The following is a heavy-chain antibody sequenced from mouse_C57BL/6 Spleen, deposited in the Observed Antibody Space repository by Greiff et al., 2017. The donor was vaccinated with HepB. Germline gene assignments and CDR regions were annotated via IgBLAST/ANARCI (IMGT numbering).Heavy chain of an antibody. Sequence: QVQLQQPGAELVRPGSSVKLSCKASGYTFTSYWMHWVKQRPIQGLEWIGNIDPSDSETHYNQKFKDKATLTVDKSSSTAYMQLSSLTSEDSAVYYCARRGTVDWYFDVWGTGTTVTVSS. J-gene: IGHJ1*03. V-gene: IGHV1-52*01. CDR1: GYTFTSYW. CDR3: ARRGTVDWYFDV. D-gene: IGHD1-1*01. CDR2: IDPSDSET.